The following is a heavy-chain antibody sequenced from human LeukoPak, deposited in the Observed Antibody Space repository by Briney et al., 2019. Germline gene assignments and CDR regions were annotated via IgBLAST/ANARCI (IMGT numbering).Heavy chain of an antibody. CDR3: AKASIMTPRY. CDR2: ISSRSGTI. CDR1: GFTFSTYS. D-gene: IGHD2/OR15-2a*01. Sequence: GGSLRLSCAASGFTFSTYSMNWIRQAPGKGLEWVSYISSRSGTIFYADSVKGRFTISRDNSKNTLYLQMNSLRAEDTAVYYCAKASIMTPRYWGQGTLVTVSS. V-gene: IGHV3-48*01. J-gene: IGHJ4*02.